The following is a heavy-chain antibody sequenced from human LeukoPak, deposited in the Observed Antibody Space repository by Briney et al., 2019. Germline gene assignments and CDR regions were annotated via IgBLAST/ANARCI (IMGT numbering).Heavy chain of an antibody. V-gene: IGHV3-11*01. Sequence: AGSLRLSCAASGFTFSDYYMSWLRQAPGKGLEWVSYISSSGSTIYYAYSVKGRFTISRDNAKNSLYLQMNSLRAEDTAVYYCATSLDYYDSSGYWDYWGQGTLVTVSS. J-gene: IGHJ4*02. D-gene: IGHD3-22*01. CDR2: ISSSGSTI. CDR3: ATSLDYYDSSGYWDY. CDR1: GFTFSDYY.